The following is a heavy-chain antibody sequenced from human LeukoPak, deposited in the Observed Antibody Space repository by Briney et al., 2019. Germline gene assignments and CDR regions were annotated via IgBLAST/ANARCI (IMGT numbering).Heavy chain of an antibody. CDR1: GFSLSGYG. Sequence: GSLRLSCAASGFSLSGYGMHWVRQAPGQGLEWVAVISYDGSKKYYADSVKARFTISRDNSKNTQYLEMNSRKAEDTAVYYCARVRAPHYYDYWGQGTLVTVSS. V-gene: IGHV3-30-3*01. CDR3: ARVRAPHYYDY. J-gene: IGHJ4*02. CDR2: ISYDGSKK.